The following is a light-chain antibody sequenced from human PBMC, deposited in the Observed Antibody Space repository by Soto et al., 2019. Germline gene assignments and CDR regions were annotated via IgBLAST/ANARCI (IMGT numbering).Light chain of an antibody. CDR1: SSDIGAYDY. Sequence: QSALTQPASVSGSPGQSITISCSGTSSDIGAYDYVSWYQQHPGRAPKLLISEVTHRPSGVSDRFSGSKSGNTASLTISGLQAEDEADYYCSSYTNTLTLIVFGTGTKLTVL. V-gene: IGLV2-14*01. CDR2: EVT. CDR3: SSYTNTLTLIV. J-gene: IGLJ1*01.